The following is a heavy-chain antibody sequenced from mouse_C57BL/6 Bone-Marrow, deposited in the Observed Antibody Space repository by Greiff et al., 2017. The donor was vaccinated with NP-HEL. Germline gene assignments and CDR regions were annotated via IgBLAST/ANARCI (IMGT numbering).Heavy chain of an antibody. V-gene: IGHV14-4*01. CDR2: IDPENGDT. D-gene: IGHD2-10*01. Sequence: VQLQQSGAELVRPGASVKLSCTASGFNIKDDYMHWVKQRPEQGLEWIGWIDPENGDTEYASKFQGKATITADTSSNTAYLQLSSLTSEDTAVYYCTPPFYGTLYWGQGTTLTVSS. CDR3: TPPFYGTLY. J-gene: IGHJ2*01. CDR1: GFNIKDDY.